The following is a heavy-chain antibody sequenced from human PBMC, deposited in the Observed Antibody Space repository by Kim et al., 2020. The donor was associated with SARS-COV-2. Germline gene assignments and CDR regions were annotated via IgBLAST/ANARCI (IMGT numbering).Heavy chain of an antibody. CDR2: ISSNGQRT. V-gene: IGHV3-64D*09. Sequence: GGSLRLSCAASGFTFSGYGMHWVRQAPGKGLEYVSAISSNGQRTFYADSVKGRFTISRDNAKNTLYLQMSSLRAEDTATYYCLTTAITERTTFAYDIWGQGTTVSVSS. D-gene: IGHD3-10*01. CDR3: LTTAITERTTFAYDI. CDR1: GFTFSGYG. J-gene: IGHJ3*02.